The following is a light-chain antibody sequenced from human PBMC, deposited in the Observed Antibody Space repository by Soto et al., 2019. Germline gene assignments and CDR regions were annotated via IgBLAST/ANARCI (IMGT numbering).Light chain of an antibody. V-gene: IGLV1-47*01. CDR2: RNN. CDR3: AAWDDSLNDYV. CDR1: NSNIGRND. Sequence: QAVVTQPPSASGTPGQRVTISCSGSNSNIGRNDVDWYQQLPGTAPKVLIFRNNQRPSGVPDRFSGSKSGTSASLAITGLQSDAEADYYCAAWDDSLNDYVFGTGTKLTVL. J-gene: IGLJ1*01.